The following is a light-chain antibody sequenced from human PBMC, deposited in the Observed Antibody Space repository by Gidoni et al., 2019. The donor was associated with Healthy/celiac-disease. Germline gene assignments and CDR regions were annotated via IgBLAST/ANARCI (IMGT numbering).Light chain of an antibody. CDR2: GAS. V-gene: IGKV3-20*01. J-gene: IGKJ1*01. CDR1: QRVSSSY. CDR3: QQYGSSRWT. Sequence: EIVLTHSPGTLSLSPGESATLPCRASQRVSSSYLAWYQQKPGHAPRLLIYGASSRATGIPDRFSGSGSGTDFTLTISRLEPEDFAVYYCQQYGSSRWTFGQGTKVEIK.